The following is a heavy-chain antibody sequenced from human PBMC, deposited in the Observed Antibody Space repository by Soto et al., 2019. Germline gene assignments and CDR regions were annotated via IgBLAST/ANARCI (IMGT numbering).Heavy chain of an antibody. CDR3: AKDSAGEYGFLLDY. V-gene: IGHV3-30*18. CDR2: ISYDGTNK. Sequence: QVQLVESGGGVVQPGRSLRLSCAASGFTFSSCGMHWVRQAPGKGLEWVAVISYDGTNKYYADSVKGRFTISRDNSKNTLSLQMSSLRAEDTAVYYCAKDSAGEYGFLLDYWGQGTLVTVSS. J-gene: IGHJ4*02. D-gene: IGHD4-17*01. CDR1: GFTFSSCG.